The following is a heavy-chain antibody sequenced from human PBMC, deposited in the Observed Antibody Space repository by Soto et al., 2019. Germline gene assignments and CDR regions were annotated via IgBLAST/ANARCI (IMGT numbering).Heavy chain of an antibody. V-gene: IGHV1-69*13. Sequence: SVKVSCKASGGTFSSYAISWVRQAPGQGLEWMGGIIPIVGTANYAQKFQGRVTITEDESTNTAYMELSSLRSEDTAVYYCATDHRNWPYYWGQGTLVTVSS. CDR3: ATDHRNWPYY. J-gene: IGHJ4*02. CDR1: GGTFSSYA. D-gene: IGHD1-1*01. CDR2: IIPIVGTA.